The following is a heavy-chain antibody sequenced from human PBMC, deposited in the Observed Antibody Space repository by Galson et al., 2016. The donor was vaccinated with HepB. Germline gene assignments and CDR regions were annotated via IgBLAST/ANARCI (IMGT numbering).Heavy chain of an antibody. V-gene: IGHV3-23*01. CDR1: GFTFSSYA. CDR3: AKDRHWNYLGYFDY. CDR2: ISGSGGST. J-gene: IGHJ4*02. D-gene: IGHD1-7*01. Sequence: SLRLSCAASGFTFSSYAMSWVRQAPGKGLEWVSAISGSGGSTYYADSVKGRFAISRDNSKNTLYLQLNSLRAEDTAVYYCAKDRHWNYLGYFDYWGQGTLVTVSS.